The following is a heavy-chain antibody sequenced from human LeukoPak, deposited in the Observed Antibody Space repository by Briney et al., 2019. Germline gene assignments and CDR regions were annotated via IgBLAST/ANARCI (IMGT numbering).Heavy chain of an antibody. CDR2: IYPGDSDT. CDR3: ARRSVLCSGGSCYYYDWYFDL. CDR1: GYSFTSYW. V-gene: IGHV5-51*01. D-gene: IGHD2-15*01. Sequence: PGESLKISCKGSGYSFTSYWIGWVRQMPGKGLEWMGIIYPGDSDTRYSPSFQGQVTISADNSISTAYLQWSSLKASDTAMYYCARRSVLCSGGSCYYYDWYFDLWGRGTLVTVSS. J-gene: IGHJ2*01.